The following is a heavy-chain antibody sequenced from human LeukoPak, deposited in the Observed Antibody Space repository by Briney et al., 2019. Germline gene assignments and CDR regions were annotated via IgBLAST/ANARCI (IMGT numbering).Heavy chain of an antibody. D-gene: IGHD4-17*01. J-gene: IGHJ4*02. Sequence: GASVKVSCKASGYTFTSYDISWVRQAPGQGLEWMGGIIPIFGTANYAQKFQGRVTITADESTSTAYMELSSLRSEDTAVYYCARDGGDYDGGGYWGQGTLVTVSS. V-gene: IGHV1-69*13. CDR1: GYTFTSYD. CDR3: ARDGGDYDGGGY. CDR2: IIPIFGTA.